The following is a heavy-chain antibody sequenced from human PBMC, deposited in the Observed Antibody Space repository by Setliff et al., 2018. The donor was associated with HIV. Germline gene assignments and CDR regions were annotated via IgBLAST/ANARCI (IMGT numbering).Heavy chain of an antibody. CDR2: IRYDGSNK. J-gene: IGHJ4*02. D-gene: IGHD4-17*01. V-gene: IGHV3-30*02. CDR3: AKDIYGGHFYYFDY. CDR1: GFTFTSYG. Sequence: GGSLRLSCAASGFTFTSYGMHWVRQAPGKGLEWVAFIRYDGSNKYYGDSVKGRFTISRDNSKNSLYLQMNNLRGEDTALYYCAKDIYGGHFYYFDYWGQGTLVTVSS.